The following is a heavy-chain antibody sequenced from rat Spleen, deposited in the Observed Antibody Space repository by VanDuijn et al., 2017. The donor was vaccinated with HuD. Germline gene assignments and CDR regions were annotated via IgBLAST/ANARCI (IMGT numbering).Heavy chain of an antibody. CDR3: ARDENGYVNLWFAY. V-gene: IGHV2-41*01. CDR2: IWNVGGT. J-gene: IGHJ3*01. Sequence: QVQLKESGPGLVPPSQTLSLTCNVSGFSLTTYNVHWVRQPPGKGLEWMGVIWNVGGTRYNSALKSRLSISRDTSKSQVFLKMNSLQTEDTATYYCARDENGYVNLWFAYWGQGTLVTVSS. D-gene: IGHD1-4*01. CDR1: GFSLTTYN.